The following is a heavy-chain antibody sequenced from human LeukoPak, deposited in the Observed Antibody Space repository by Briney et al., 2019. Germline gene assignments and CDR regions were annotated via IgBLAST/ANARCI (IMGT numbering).Heavy chain of an antibody. J-gene: IGHJ4*02. CDR1: GFTFSSYG. CDR2: IWYDGSNK. V-gene: IGHV3-33*01. Sequence: PGGSLRLSCAASGFTFSSYGMHWVRRAPGKGLEWVAVIWYDGSNKYYADSVKGRFTISRDNSKNTLYLQMNSLRAEDTAVYYCARGYAGYYPYYFDYWGQGTLVTVSS. D-gene: IGHD3-22*01. CDR3: ARGYAGYYPYYFDY.